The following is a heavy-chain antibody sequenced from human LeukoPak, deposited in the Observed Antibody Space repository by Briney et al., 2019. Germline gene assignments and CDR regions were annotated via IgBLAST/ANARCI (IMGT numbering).Heavy chain of an antibody. CDR2: INHSGST. J-gene: IGHJ4*02. Sequence: SETLSLTCAVYGGSFSGYYWSWIRQPPGKGLEWIGEINHSGSTNYNPSLKSRVTISVDTSKNQFSLKLSSVTAADTAVYYCARVSSYYDILTGYSHYYFDYRGQGTLVTVSS. CDR1: GGSFSGYY. CDR3: ARVSSYYDILTGYSHYYFDY. V-gene: IGHV4-34*01. D-gene: IGHD3-9*01.